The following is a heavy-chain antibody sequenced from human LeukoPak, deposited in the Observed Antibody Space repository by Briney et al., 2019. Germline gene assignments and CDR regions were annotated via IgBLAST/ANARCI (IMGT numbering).Heavy chain of an antibody. Sequence: SVKVSCKASGGTFSSYAISWVRQAPGQGLEWMGGIIPIFGTANYAQKFQGRATITTDESTSTAYMELSSLRSEDTAVYYCARDSDITIFGVASGWFDPWGQGTLVTVSS. CDR2: IIPIFGTA. CDR1: GGTFSSYA. J-gene: IGHJ5*02. CDR3: ARDSDITIFGVASGWFDP. V-gene: IGHV1-69*05. D-gene: IGHD3-3*01.